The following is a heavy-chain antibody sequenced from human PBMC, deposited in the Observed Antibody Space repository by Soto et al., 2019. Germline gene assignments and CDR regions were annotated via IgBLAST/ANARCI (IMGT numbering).Heavy chain of an antibody. CDR3: ATAGGYDSSGYYSY. D-gene: IGHD3-22*01. J-gene: IGHJ4*02. V-gene: IGHV4-39*01. Sequence: SETKSLTSTVAGGTISSISYYRGWKRKPPGKGLEWIGSIYYSGSTYYNPSLKSRVTISVDTSKNQFSLKLSSVTVADTAVYYCATAGGYDSSGYYSYWGQGTLVTVSS. CDR2: IYYSGST. CDR1: GGTISSISYY.